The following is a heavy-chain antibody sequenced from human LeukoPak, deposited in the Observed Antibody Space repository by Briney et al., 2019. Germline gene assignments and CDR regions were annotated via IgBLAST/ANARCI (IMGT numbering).Heavy chain of an antibody. CDR2: ISYDGSNK. J-gene: IGHJ3*02. Sequence: GGSLRLSCAASGFTFSSYAMHWVRQAPGKGLEWVAVISYDGSNKYYADSVKGRFTISRDNSKNTLYLQMNSLRAEDTAVYYCARVAGYSSGWYRDGTFDIWGQGTMVTVSS. V-gene: IGHV3-30*04. CDR1: GFTFSSYA. CDR3: ARVAGYSSGWYRDGTFDI. D-gene: IGHD6-19*01.